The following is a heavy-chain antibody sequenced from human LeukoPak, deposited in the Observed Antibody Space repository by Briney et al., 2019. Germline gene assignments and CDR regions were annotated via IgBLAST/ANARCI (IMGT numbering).Heavy chain of an antibody. Sequence: GPGGSLRLSCAASGFTFDDYGMSWVRQAPGKGLEWVSGINWNGGSTGYADSVKGRFTISRDNAKNSLYLQMNSLRAEDTAVYYCARGRSGYYSQPPDWFDPWGQGTLVTVSS. V-gene: IGHV3-20*04. J-gene: IGHJ5*02. CDR1: GFTFDDYG. CDR3: ARGRSGYYSQPPDWFDP. D-gene: IGHD3-22*01. CDR2: INWNGGST.